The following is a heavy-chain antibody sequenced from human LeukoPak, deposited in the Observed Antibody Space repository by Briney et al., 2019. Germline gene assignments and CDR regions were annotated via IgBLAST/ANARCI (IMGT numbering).Heavy chain of an antibody. J-gene: IGHJ4*02. D-gene: IGHD5-18*01. Sequence: GGSLRLSCAASGFTFSSYAMSWVRQAPGKGLEWVSAISGSGGSTNYADSVKGRFTISRDNSKNTLYLQMNSLRAEDTAVYYCATPPDTAMVTVRDYWGQGTLVTVSS. CDR3: ATPPDTAMVTVRDY. V-gene: IGHV3-23*01. CDR1: GFTFSSYA. CDR2: ISGSGGST.